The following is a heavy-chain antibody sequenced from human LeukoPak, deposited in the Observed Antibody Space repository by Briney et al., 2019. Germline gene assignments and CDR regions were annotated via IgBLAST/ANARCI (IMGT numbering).Heavy chain of an antibody. Sequence: GGSLRLSCAASGLTFSDYYMSWIRQAPGKGLEWVSYISSSSSYTDCADSVKGRFTISRDDAKNSLYLQMNSLRAEDTAVYYCARGHYELWYWGQGTLVTVSS. CDR1: GLTFSDYY. D-gene: IGHD3-16*01. J-gene: IGHJ1*01. CDR3: ARGHYELWY. CDR2: ISSSSSYT. V-gene: IGHV3-11*06.